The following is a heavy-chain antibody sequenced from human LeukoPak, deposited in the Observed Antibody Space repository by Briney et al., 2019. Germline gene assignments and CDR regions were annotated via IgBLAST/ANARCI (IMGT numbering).Heavy chain of an antibody. J-gene: IGHJ4*02. V-gene: IGHV1-18*01. CDR2: ISTESGNT. CDR3: ARDKDWDLDY. Sequence: AASVKVSCKASGYSFTSYGMTWVRQVPGQGLEWVGWISTESGNTKYAEDLQGRVTMTRDTSTSTVYMELRSLTSEDAAVHYCARDKDWDLDYWGQGTRVTVSS. D-gene: IGHD1-26*01. CDR1: GYSFTSYG.